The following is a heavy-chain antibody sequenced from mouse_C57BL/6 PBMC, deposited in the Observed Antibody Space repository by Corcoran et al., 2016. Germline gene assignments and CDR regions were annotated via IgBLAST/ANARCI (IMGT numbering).Heavy chain of an antibody. J-gene: IGHJ3*01. Sequence: EVQLQQSGPELVKPGASVTIPCTASGYTFPDYNMDWVKQSHGKSLEWIGDINPNNGGTIYNQKFKGKATLTVDKSSSTAYMELRSLTSEDTAVYYCARRDYYASWCAYWGQGTLVTVSA. CDR2: INPNNGGT. D-gene: IGHD1-1*01. V-gene: IGHV1-18*01. CDR3: ARRDYYASWCAY. CDR1: GYTFPDYN.